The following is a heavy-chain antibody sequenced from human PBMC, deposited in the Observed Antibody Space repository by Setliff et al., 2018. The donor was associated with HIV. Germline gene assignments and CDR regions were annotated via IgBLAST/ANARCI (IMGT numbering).Heavy chain of an antibody. J-gene: IGHJ6*02. D-gene: IGHD3-16*02. CDR3: ARVGNYRGYGMDV. Sequence: GESLRLSCAASGFTFSSYSINWVRQAPGKGLEWVSYISSASSVIYYADSVKGRFTISRDNAKNSLYLQMNSLRAEDTAVYYCARVGNYRGYGMDVWGQGTTVTVSS. CDR1: GFTFSSYS. V-gene: IGHV3-48*04. CDR2: ISSASSVI.